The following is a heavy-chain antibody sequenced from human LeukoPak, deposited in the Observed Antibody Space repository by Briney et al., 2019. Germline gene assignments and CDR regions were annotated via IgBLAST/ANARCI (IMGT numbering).Heavy chain of an antibody. CDR2: ISYDGSNK. J-gene: IGHJ4*02. Sequence: PGGSLRLSCAASGFTFSSYAMSWVRQAPGKGLEWVAVISYDGSNKYYADSVKGRFTISRDNSKNTLYLQMNSLRAEDTAVYYCARALSGSYDYWGQGTLVTVSS. CDR1: GFTFSSYA. D-gene: IGHD1-26*01. CDR3: ARALSGSYDY. V-gene: IGHV3-30-3*01.